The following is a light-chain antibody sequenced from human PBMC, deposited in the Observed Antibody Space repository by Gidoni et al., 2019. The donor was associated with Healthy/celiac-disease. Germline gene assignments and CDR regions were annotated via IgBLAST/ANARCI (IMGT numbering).Light chain of an antibody. V-gene: IGKV3-20*01. J-gene: IGKJ4*01. CDR1: QSLSSSY. CDR3: QQDGSSRLT. Sequence: DSVLTQSPGPLSLSPGERATLSCRASQSLSSSYLAWYQQKPGQAPRLLICGASSRATGIPDRFSGSGSGTDFTLTISRLEPEYFAVYYCQQDGSSRLTFGGXTKVEIK. CDR2: GAS.